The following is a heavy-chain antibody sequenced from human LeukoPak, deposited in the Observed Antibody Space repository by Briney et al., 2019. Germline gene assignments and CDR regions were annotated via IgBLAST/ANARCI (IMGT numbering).Heavy chain of an antibody. V-gene: IGHV3-48*04. CDR2: ISSSSSTI. CDR1: GFSFSSYS. CDR3: AKDISPTWWLTPGWFDP. Sequence: GGSLRLSCAASGFSFSSYSMNWVRQAPGKGLEWVSYISSSSSTIYYADSVKGRFTISRDNAKNSLYLQMNSLRAEDTALYYCAKDISPTWWLTPGWFDPWGQGTLVTVSS. D-gene: IGHD6-19*01. J-gene: IGHJ5*02.